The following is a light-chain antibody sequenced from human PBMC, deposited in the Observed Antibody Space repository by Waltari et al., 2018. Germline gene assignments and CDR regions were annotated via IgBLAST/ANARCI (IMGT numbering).Light chain of an antibody. CDR3: SSYTSIIPPFL. J-gene: IGLJ1*01. CDR2: DVS. V-gene: IGLV2-14*01. Sequence: QSALPQPAAVSGSPGQSIPISCPSSSTDLGGCCFLAWYQQHPGQAPKLMIYDVSHRPSGVSNRFSGSKSGNTASLTISGLQPEDEADYYCSSYTSIIPPFLFGTGTKVTVL. CDR1: STDLGGCCF.